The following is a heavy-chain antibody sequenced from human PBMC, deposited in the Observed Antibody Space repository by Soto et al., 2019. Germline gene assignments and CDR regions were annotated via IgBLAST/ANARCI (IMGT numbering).Heavy chain of an antibody. CDR1: GYTFTGYY. D-gene: IGHD6-19*01. V-gene: IGHV1-2*02. CDR2: INPNSGGT. J-gene: IGHJ6*02. Sequence: ASVKVSCKASGYTFTGYYMHWVRQAPGQGLEWMGWINPNSGGTNYAQKFQGRVTMTRDTSISTAYMELSRLRSDDTAVYYCARDEIGQWLVYYYGMDVWGQGTTLTVSS. CDR3: ARDEIGQWLVYYYGMDV.